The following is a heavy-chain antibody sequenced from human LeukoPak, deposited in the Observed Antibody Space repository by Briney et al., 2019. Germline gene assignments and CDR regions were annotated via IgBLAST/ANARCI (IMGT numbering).Heavy chain of an antibody. CDR1: GFTYCILG. J-gene: IGHJ6*04. D-gene: IGHD3-10*01. Sequence: GGSLSLSCAASGFTYCILGMLWARHAPGRGRVWVAVLWYYGSKKYYADSVTGRFTISRDNSRNTLYLQMNGIRPEDTAVYYCAIAIGGHYYGSGIPGFFGMDVWGKGTPVTVSS. CDR3: AIAIGGHYYGSGIPGFFGMDV. CDR2: LWYYGSKK. V-gene: IGHV3-33*01.